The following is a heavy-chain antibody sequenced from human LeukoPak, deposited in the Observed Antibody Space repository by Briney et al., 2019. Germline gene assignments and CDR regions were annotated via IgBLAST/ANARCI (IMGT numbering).Heavy chain of an antibody. CDR2: ISGSGCST. Sequence: GRTLRLSCAASGYTFSSYGMSWVRQAPGKGLEWVSAISGSGCSTYYADSVKGRFTSSRDNSKNTLYLRRNSLRAEDTGVYYCAKYRFGEYPYYYYYMDVWGKGTTVTISS. CDR3: AKYRFGEYPYYYYYMDV. V-gene: IGHV3-23*01. CDR1: GYTFSSYG. D-gene: IGHD3-10*01. J-gene: IGHJ6*03.